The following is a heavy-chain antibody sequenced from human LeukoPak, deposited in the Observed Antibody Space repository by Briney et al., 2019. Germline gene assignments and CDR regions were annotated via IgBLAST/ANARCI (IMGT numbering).Heavy chain of an antibody. J-gene: IGHJ5*02. D-gene: IGHD6-19*01. CDR1: GGSFSGYY. CDR2: INHSGST. Sequence: SETLSLTCAVYGGSFSGYYWSWIRQPPGKGLEWIGEINHSGSTNYNPSLKSRVTISVDTSKNQFSLQLNSVTPEDTAVYYCARARTPGYSGYEKPRYSSGWFNWFDPWGQGTLVTVSS. CDR3: ARARTPGYSGYEKPRYSSGWFNWFDP. V-gene: IGHV4-34*01.